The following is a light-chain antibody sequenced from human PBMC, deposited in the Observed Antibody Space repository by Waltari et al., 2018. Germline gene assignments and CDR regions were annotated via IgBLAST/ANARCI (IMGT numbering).Light chain of an antibody. CDR1: QTVLYSSTNKNY. V-gene: IGKV4-1*01. J-gene: IGKJ1*01. CDR3: QQYYSTPWT. Sequence: DIVMTQSPDSLAVSLGERATINCKSSQTVLYSSTNKNYLTWYQQKPGRPPKLLIYWASTRESGVPDRFSGSGSGTDFTLTISSLQAEDVAVYYCQQYYSTPWTFGQGTKVEVK. CDR2: WAS.